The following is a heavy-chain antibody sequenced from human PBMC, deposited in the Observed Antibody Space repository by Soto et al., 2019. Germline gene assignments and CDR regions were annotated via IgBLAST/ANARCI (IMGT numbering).Heavy chain of an antibody. CDR2: IRSKAYGGTT. V-gene: IGHV3-49*04. D-gene: IGHD3-22*01. Sequence: GGSLRLSCTASGFTFGDYAMSWVRQAPGKGLGWVGFIRSKAYGGTTEYAASVKGRFTISRDDSKSIAYLQMNSLKTEDTAVYDCTRDYYDSSGPFDYWGQGTLVTVSS. CDR3: TRDYYDSSGPFDY. CDR1: GFTFGDYA. J-gene: IGHJ4*02.